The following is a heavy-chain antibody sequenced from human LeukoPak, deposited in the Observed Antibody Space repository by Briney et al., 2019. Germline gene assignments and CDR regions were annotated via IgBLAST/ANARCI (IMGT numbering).Heavy chain of an antibody. CDR3: ARPRVPGWYFDL. D-gene: IGHD7-27*01. V-gene: IGHV3-7*04. Sequence: PGGSLRLSCAVSGFTFSGYWMSWVRQAPGKGLEWVANIKQDESEKYYMDSVKGRFTISRDNAKNSLYLQMNSLRAEDTAVYYCARPRVPGWYFDLWGRGTLVTVSS. J-gene: IGHJ2*01. CDR1: GFTFSGYW. CDR2: IKQDESEK.